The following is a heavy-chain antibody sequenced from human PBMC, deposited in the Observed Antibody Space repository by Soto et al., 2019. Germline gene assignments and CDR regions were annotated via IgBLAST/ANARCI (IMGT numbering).Heavy chain of an antibody. Sequence: QVQLVESGGGLVKPGGSLRLSCAASGFTFSDYDMTWIRQAPGKGLEGVSYISSSSSYTNYADTVKGRFTISRDNAKNSLYLQMNSLRAEDTAVYYCARDAMVRGLYGMDVWGQGTTVTVSS. D-gene: IGHD3-10*01. CDR3: ARDAMVRGLYGMDV. CDR2: ISSSSSYT. CDR1: GFTFSDYD. V-gene: IGHV3-11*05. J-gene: IGHJ6*02.